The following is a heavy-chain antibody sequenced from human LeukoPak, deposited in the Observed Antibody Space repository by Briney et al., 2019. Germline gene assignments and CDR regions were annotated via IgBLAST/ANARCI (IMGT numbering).Heavy chain of an antibody. CDR2: MNPNSGST. D-gene: IGHD6-13*01. CDR1: VYTFTRYD. Sequence: ASVKVSSKASVYTFTRYDINWVRQATGQGLEWMGWMNPNSGSTGSAQKFQGRVTMTRGTSISTAYMELSSLRSEDTAVYYCAGVGIAAAGGLDYWGQGTLVTVSS. V-gene: IGHV1-8*01. J-gene: IGHJ4*02. CDR3: AGVGIAAAGGLDY.